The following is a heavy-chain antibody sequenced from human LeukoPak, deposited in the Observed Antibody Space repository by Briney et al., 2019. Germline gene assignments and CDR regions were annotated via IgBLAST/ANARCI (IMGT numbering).Heavy chain of an antibody. CDR2: IYTSGST. Sequence: SETLSLTCTVSGGSISSGSYYWSWIRQPAGKGLEWIGRIYTSGSTNYNPSLKSRVTISVDTSKNQFSLKLSSVTAADTAVYYCARGPGGGWYGDFDYWGQGTLVTVSS. CDR3: ARGPGGGWYGDFDY. D-gene: IGHD6-19*01. CDR1: GGSISSGSYY. V-gene: IGHV4-61*02. J-gene: IGHJ4*02.